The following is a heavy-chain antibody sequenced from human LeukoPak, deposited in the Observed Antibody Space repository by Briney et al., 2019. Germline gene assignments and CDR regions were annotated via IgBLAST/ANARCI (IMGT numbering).Heavy chain of an antibody. D-gene: IGHD3-22*01. Sequence: SETLSLTCAVYGGSFSGYYWSWIRQPPGKGLEWIGEINHSGSTNYNPSLKSRVTISVDTSKNQFSLKLSSVTAADTAVYYCARVTSSGYYYVSNYFDYWGQGTLATVSS. CDR1: GGSFSGYY. V-gene: IGHV4-34*01. J-gene: IGHJ4*02. CDR2: INHSGST. CDR3: ARVTSSGYYYVSNYFDY.